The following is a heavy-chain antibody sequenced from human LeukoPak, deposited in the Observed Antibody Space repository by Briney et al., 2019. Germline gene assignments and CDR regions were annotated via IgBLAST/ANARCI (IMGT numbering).Heavy chain of an antibody. V-gene: IGHV3-23*01. CDR3: AKDRLDFYGSALDY. J-gene: IGHJ4*02. CDR2: ISASAYTT. D-gene: IGHD3-10*01. Sequence: GGTLRLSRAASGFTFSSYAMSWVRQAPGKGLEWVSAISASAYTTYYADSVQGRFTISRDSSKNTLYLQMISLRDEDTAVYYCAKDRLDFYGSALDYWGQGTLVTVSS. CDR1: GFTFSSYA.